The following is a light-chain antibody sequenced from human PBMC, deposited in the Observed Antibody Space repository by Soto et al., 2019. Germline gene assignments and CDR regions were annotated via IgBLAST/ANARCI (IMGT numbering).Light chain of an antibody. J-gene: IGKJ1*01. Sequence: VQMTQSPSTLAASVGGRVTITCRASHSISSWLAWYQQKPGKAPNLLIYDASTLESGVPSRFSGSGSGTEFTLTISSLQPDDFATYYCQQYNSYWTFGQGTKV. CDR1: HSISSW. CDR3: QQYNSYWT. V-gene: IGKV1-5*01. CDR2: DAS.